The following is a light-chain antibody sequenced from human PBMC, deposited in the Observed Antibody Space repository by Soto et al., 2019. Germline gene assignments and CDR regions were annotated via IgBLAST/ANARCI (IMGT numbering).Light chain of an antibody. CDR2: EVT. V-gene: IGLV2-8*01. J-gene: IGLJ3*02. Sequence: QSALTQPPSASGSPGQAVTISCTGTSSDVGGYNYVSWYQQHPGKVPKLMIYEVTKRPSGDPDRFAGSKSGNTASLTVSGLQAEDEADYYCSSYAGSNIFVFGGGTKVTVL. CDR1: SSDVGGYNY. CDR3: SSYAGSNIFV.